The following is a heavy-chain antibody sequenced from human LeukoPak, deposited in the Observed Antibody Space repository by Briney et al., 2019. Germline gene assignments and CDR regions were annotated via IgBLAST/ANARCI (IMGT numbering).Heavy chain of an antibody. D-gene: IGHD3-10*01. CDR3: ARGIYGSGSYYHPNYDY. V-gene: IGHV1-2*02. Sequence: GASVKVSCKASGYTFTGYYMHWVRQAPGQGLEWMGWINPNSGGTNYAQKFQGRVTMTRDTSISTAYMELSSLRSEDTAVYYCARGIYGSGSYYHPNYDYWGQGTLVTVSS. CDR1: GYTFTGYY. CDR2: INPNSGGT. J-gene: IGHJ4*02.